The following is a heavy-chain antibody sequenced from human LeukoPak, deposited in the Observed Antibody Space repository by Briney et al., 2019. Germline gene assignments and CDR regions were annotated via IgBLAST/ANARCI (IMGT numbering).Heavy chain of an antibody. Sequence: GGSLRLSCAASGFTFSRYSMNWVRQAPGTGLEWVATIRQDGSQKYYVDSVKGRFTISRDNAKNSLYLQMNSLRAEDTAVYYCAREGGSVTSEVDFDYWGQGTLVTVSS. J-gene: IGHJ4*02. CDR3: AREGGSVTSEVDFDY. CDR2: IRQDGSQK. V-gene: IGHV3-7*01. CDR1: GFTFSRYS. D-gene: IGHD4-17*01.